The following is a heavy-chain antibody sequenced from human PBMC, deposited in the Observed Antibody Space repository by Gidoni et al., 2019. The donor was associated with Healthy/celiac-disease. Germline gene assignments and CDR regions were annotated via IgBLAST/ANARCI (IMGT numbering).Heavy chain of an antibody. V-gene: IGHV3-21*01. J-gene: IGHJ6*02. Sequence: EVQLVESWGGLVKPGGSLRLSCAASGFTFSSYSMNWVRQAPGKGLEWVSSISSSSSYIYYADSVKGRFTISRDNAKNSLYLQMNSLRAEDTAVYYCARDRLAARSDYYYYYGMDVWGQGTTVTVSS. D-gene: IGHD6-6*01. CDR2: ISSSSSYI. CDR3: ARDRLAARSDYYYYYGMDV. CDR1: GFTFSSYS.